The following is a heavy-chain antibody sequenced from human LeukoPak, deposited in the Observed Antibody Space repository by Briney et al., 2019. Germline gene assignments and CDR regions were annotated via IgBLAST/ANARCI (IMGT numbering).Heavy chain of an antibody. D-gene: IGHD3-10*01. V-gene: IGHV3-74*01. CDR1: GFTFSSYW. CDR3: ARAAMVRGVTRIDNWFDP. CDR2: INSDGSST. J-gene: IGHJ5*02. Sequence: GGSLRLSCAASGFTFSSYWMHWVRQAPGKGLVWVSRINSDGSSTSYADSVKGRFTISRDNAKNTLYLQMNSLRAEDTAVYYCARAAMVRGVTRIDNWFDPWGQGTLVTVSS.